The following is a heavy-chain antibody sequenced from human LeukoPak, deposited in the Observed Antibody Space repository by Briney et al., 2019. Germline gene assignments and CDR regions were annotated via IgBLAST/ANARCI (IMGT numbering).Heavy chain of an antibody. CDR2: IKQDGSEK. D-gene: IGHD2-21*01. V-gene: IGHV3-7*01. CDR3: ARGPSYCGNNCYYYFDS. Sequence: GRSLRLSCAASAFTFSGYWMSWVRQAPGKGLEWVANIKQDGSEKSYVDSVRGRFTISRDNAKNSLYLQMNSLRAEDTAVYYCARGPSYCGNNCYYYFDSWGQGTLVTVSS. J-gene: IGHJ4*02. CDR1: AFTFSGYW.